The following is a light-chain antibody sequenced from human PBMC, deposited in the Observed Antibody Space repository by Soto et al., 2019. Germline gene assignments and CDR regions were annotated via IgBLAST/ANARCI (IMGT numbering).Light chain of an antibody. CDR2: AAS. J-gene: IGKJ4*01. V-gene: IGKV1-39*01. CDR3: QQSFSSPLT. CDR1: QSISTS. Sequence: QMTQSPSSLSASVGDSITLTCRASQSISTSLNWYQQRPGKAPKLLIYAASTLYSGVPSRFSGSGSGTDFTLTISSLQPEDFATYYCQQSFSSPLTFGGGTKVEIK.